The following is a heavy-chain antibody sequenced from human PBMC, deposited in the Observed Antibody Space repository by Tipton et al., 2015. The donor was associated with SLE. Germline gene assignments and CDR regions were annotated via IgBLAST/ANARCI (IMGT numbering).Heavy chain of an antibody. CDR1: GYSISSGFY. Sequence: TLSLTCSVSGYSISSGFYWGWLRQSPGKGLEWIGSIYHSGSTQYNPSLKSRVTISVDTSGNQVSLRLRSVTAADTAVYYCARDYCSSSDYSYYYGLDVWGQGTTVTVSS. CDR2: IYHSGST. CDR3: ARDYCSSSDYSYYYGLDV. D-gene: IGHD6-6*01. V-gene: IGHV4-38-2*02. J-gene: IGHJ6*02.